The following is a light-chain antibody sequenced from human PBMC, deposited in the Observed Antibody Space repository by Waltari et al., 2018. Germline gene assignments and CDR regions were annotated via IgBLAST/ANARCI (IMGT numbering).Light chain of an antibody. V-gene: IGKV3-20*01. CDR2: AAS. CDR3: QNHERLPAT. J-gene: IGKJ1*01. Sequence: EVVLTQSPGTLSLSPGERATLSCRASQSVNKYLAWYQQRPGQAPRLLIYAASTRATGVPDRCSGSGCGTDFSLTISRLEPEDFAVYFCQNHERLPATFGQGTKVEIK. CDR1: QSVNKY.